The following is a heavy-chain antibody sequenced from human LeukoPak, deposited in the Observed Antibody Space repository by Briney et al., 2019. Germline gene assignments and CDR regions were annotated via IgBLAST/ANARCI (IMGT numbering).Heavy chain of an antibody. CDR2: ISSSSSYI. J-gene: IGHJ4*02. D-gene: IGHD5-12*01. V-gene: IGHV3-21*01. CDR1: GFTFSSYE. Sequence: PGGSLRLSCVASGFTFSSYEMNWARQAPGKGLEWVSSISSSSSYIYYADSVKGRFTISRDNAKNSLYLQMNSLRAEDTAVYYCARDPIDSGYDLIFDYWGQGTLVTVSS. CDR3: ARDPIDSGYDLIFDY.